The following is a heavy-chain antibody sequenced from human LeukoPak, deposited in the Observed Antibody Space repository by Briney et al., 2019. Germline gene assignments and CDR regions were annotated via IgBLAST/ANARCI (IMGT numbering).Heavy chain of an antibody. CDR2: ISYDGSNK. Sequence: GRSLRLSCAASGFTFSSYAMHWVRQAPGKGLEWVAVISYDGSNKYYADSVKGRFTISRDNSKNTLYLQMNSLRAEDTAVYYCASMGSSLSWWGQGTLVTVSS. J-gene: IGHJ4*02. D-gene: IGHD6-6*01. V-gene: IGHV3-30-3*01. CDR3: ASMGSSLSW. CDR1: GFTFSSYA.